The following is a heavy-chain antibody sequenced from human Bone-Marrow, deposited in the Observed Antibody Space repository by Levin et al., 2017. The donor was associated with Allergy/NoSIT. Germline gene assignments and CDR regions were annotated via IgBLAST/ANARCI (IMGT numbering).Heavy chain of an antibody. CDR3: ARDLIGLWFDP. V-gene: IGHV1-3*01. D-gene: IGHD2/OR15-2a*01. CDR1: GYTFTSYA. CDR2: INAGNGNT. J-gene: IGHJ5*02. Sequence: VASVKVSCKASGYTFTSYAMHWVRQAPGQRLEWMGWINAGNGNTKYSQKFQGRVTITRDTSASTAYMELSSLRSEDTAVYYCARDLIGLWFDPWGQGTLVTVSS.